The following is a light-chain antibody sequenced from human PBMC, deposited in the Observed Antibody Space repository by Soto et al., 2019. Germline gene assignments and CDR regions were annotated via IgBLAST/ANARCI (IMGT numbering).Light chain of an antibody. CDR1: QSISNH. V-gene: IGKV1-39*01. Sequence: DIQMTQSPSSLPASVEDRVIITCRASQSISNHLNWYQQKPGKAPKLRIFAASSLQSGVPSRFSGSRSGPAFTLPIRTLQPEDFATYYCHQSYSSPPTFGKGTKVDIK. CDR3: HQSYSSPPT. J-gene: IGKJ1*01. CDR2: AAS.